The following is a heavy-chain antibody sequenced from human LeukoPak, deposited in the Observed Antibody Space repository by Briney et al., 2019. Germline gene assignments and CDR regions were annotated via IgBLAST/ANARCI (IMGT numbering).Heavy chain of an antibody. J-gene: IGHJ4*02. D-gene: IGHD2-21*01. CDR3: ARVKSRKDDY. Sequence: SETLSLTCAVYGGSFSGYYWSWIRQPPGKGLEWIGEINHSGSTNYNPSLESRVNISVDTSKNQFSLKLSSVTAADTAVYYCARVKSRKDDYWGQGTLVTVSS. CDR2: INHSGST. CDR1: GGSFSGYY. V-gene: IGHV4-34*01.